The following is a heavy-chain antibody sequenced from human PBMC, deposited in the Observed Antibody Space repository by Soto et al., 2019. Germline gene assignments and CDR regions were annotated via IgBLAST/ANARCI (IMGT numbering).Heavy chain of an antibody. J-gene: IGHJ4*02. D-gene: IGHD2-2*01. CDR2: IYYSGST. CDR3: ARHSVVPAAIRY. V-gene: IGHV4-59*08. Sequence: SETLSLTCTVSGGSISSYYWSWIRQPPGKGLEWIGYIYYSGSTNYNPSLKSRVTISVDTSKNQFSLKLSSVTAADTAVYYCARHSVVPAAIRYWGQGTLVTVSS. CDR1: GGSISSYY.